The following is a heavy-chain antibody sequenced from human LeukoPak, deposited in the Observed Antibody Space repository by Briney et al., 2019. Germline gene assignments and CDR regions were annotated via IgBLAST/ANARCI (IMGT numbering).Heavy chain of an antibody. CDR1: GYSFSSYW. D-gene: IGHD6-13*01. CDR3: ARHGSSSWYSTHAFDI. V-gene: IGHV5-51*01. J-gene: IGHJ3*02. CDR2: IDPRDSDT. Sequence: GESLKISCKGSGYSFSSYWIGWVRQMPGKGLEWMGIIDPRDSDTRYSPSFRGQVTISADKSISTAYLQWSSLKASDTAMYYCARHGSSSWYSTHAFDIWGQGTMVTVSS.